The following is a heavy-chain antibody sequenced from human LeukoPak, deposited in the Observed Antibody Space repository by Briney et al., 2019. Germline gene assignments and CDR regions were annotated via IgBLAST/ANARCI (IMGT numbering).Heavy chain of an antibody. V-gene: IGHV4-59*01. CDR3: ARGVGATRVLWFDP. J-gene: IGHJ5*02. CDR2: IYYSGST. Sequence: PSQTLSLTCTVSGGSISSYYWSWIRQPPGKGLEWIGYIYYSGSTNYNPSLKSRVTISVDTSKNQFFLKLSSVTAADTAVYYCARGVGATRVLWFDPWGQGTLVTVSS. CDR1: GGSISSYY. D-gene: IGHD1-26*01.